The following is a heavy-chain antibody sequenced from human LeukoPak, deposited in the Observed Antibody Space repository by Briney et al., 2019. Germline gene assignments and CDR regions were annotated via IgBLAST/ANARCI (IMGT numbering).Heavy chain of an antibody. D-gene: IGHD6-13*01. V-gene: IGHV4-34*01. Sequence: SETLSLTCAVYGGSFSGYYWSWIRQPPGKGLEWMGEINHSGSTNYNPSLKSRVTISVDTSKKQFSLKLSSVTAADTAVYYCARHRVQQLTTSPFDYWGQGTLVTVSS. CDR3: ARHRVQQLTTSPFDY. CDR2: INHSGST. CDR1: GGSFSGYY. J-gene: IGHJ4*02.